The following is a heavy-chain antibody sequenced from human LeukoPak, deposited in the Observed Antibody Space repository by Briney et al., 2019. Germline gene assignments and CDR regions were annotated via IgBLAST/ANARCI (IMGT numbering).Heavy chain of an antibody. CDR2: INHSGST. D-gene: IGHD6-13*01. Sequence: SETLSLTCTVCGGSISSHYWSWIRQPPGKGLEGIGEINHSGSTNYNPSLKRRVTISVDTSKNQFSLKLSSVTAADTAVYYCARVNIAAAVHFYYWGQGTLVTVSS. CDR1: GGSISSHY. CDR3: ARVNIAAAVHFYY. J-gene: IGHJ4*02. V-gene: IGHV4-34*01.